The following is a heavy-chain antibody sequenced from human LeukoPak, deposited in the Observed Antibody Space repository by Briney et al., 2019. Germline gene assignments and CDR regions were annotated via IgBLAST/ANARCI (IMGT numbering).Heavy chain of an antibody. CDR3: ARAGYSSSWYAY. D-gene: IGHD6-13*01. Sequence: ASVKVSCKASGHTFTGYYMHWVRQAPGQGLEWMGRINPNSGGTNYAQKFQGRVTMTRDTSISTAYMELSRLRSDDTAVYYCARAGYSSSWYAYWGQGTLVTVSS. CDR1: GHTFTGYY. CDR2: INPNSGGT. J-gene: IGHJ4*02. V-gene: IGHV1-2*06.